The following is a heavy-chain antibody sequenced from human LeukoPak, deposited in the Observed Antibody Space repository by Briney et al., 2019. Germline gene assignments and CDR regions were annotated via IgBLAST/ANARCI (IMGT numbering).Heavy chain of an antibody. CDR2: SRNKDHMYST. Sequence: PGGSLRLSCVVSGFTFSDHYMDWVRQAAGKGLEWVGRSRNKDHMYSTEYAASVEGRFTISRDLSKNSLYLQMNSLKVEDTAIYYCVRGHDSFDYWGQGTLVTASS. V-gene: IGHV3-72*01. J-gene: IGHJ4*02. CDR3: VRGHDSFDY. CDR1: GFTFSDHY.